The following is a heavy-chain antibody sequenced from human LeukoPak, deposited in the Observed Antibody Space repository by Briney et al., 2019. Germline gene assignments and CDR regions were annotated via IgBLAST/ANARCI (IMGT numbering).Heavy chain of an antibody. CDR3: AKGSYYDSSGSFYFDY. J-gene: IGHJ4*02. CDR1: GFTFSSYA. D-gene: IGHD3-22*01. Sequence: GRSLRLSCAASGFTFSSYAMHWVRRAPGKGLEWVAVISYDGSNKYYADSVKGRFTISRDNSKNTLYVQVNSLGTEDTAAYYCAKGSYYDSSGSFYFDYWGQGTLVTVSS. V-gene: IGHV3-30*04. CDR2: ISYDGSNK.